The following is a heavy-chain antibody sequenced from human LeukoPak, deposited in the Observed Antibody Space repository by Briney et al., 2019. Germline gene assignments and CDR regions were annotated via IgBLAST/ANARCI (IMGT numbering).Heavy chain of an antibody. J-gene: IGHJ4*02. CDR3: ARAAHDYGDYGFDY. V-gene: IGHV1-2*02. D-gene: IGHD4-17*01. CDR1: GYTFTGYH. CDR2: INPNSGGT. Sequence: ASVKVSCKASGYTFTGYHMHWVRQAPGQGLEWMGWINPNSGGTNYAQKFQGRVTMTRDTSISTAYMELSRLRSDDTAVYYCARAAHDYGDYGFDYWGQGTLVTVSS.